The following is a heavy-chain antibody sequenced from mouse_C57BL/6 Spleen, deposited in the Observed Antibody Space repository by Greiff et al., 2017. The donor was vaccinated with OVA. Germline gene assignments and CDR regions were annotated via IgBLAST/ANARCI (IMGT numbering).Heavy chain of an antibody. D-gene: IGHD3-2*02. J-gene: IGHJ4*01. CDR2: INPYNGGT. Sequence: EVQLQQSGPVLVKPGASVKMSCKASGYTFTDYYMNWVKQSHGKSLEWIGVINPYNGGTSYNQKFKGKATLTVDKSSSTAYMELNSLTSEDSAVYYCALSGPYYYAMDYWGQGTSVTVSS. CDR3: ALSGPYYYAMDY. CDR1: GYTFTDYY. V-gene: IGHV1-19*01.